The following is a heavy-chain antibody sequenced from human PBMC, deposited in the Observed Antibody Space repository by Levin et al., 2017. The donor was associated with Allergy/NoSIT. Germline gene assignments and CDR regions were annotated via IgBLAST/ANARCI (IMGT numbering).Heavy chain of an antibody. V-gene: IGHV6-1*01. CDR2: TYYRSKWYN. CDR1: GDSVSSNSAA. J-gene: IGHJ3*02. CDR3: ARETPSWLRTPMVAFDI. Sequence: SQTLSLTCAISGDSVSSNSAAWNWIRQSPSRGLEWLGRTYYRSKWYNDYAVSVKSRITINPDTSKNQFSLQLNSVTPEDTAVHYCARETPSWLRTPMVAFDIWGQGTMVTVSS. D-gene: IGHD5-12*01.